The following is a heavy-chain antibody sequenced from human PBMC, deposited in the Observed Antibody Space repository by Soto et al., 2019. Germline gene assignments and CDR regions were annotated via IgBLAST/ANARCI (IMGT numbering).Heavy chain of an antibody. Sequence: SVKVSCKASRVAFSNFIVTWVRQAPGLGLEWVGGIIPIFGTANYAQKFQGRVTITADESTSTSYMEVNNLRSEDTAVYYCAKVRYSSPMGYYYGMDVWGQGTTVTVSS. D-gene: IGHD6-19*01. J-gene: IGHJ6*02. CDR1: RVAFSNFI. CDR3: AKVRYSSPMGYYYGMDV. V-gene: IGHV1-69*13. CDR2: IIPIFGTA.